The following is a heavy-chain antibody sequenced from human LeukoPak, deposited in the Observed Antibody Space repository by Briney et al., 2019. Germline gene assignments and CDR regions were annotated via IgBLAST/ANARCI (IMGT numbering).Heavy chain of an antibody. J-gene: IGHJ4*02. Sequence: GGSLRLSSAASGFTFYDDAVHCGPQGPGKGLEGGSGMSGNIVSIGYADSVKGRVTISREYAKNSLYLQMNSVRAQHRAWYYCAKDICSSTGCPEFDYWGQGNLVTVSS. D-gene: IGHD2-2*01. CDR3: AKDICSSTGCPEFDY. CDR1: GFTFYDDA. CDR2: MSGNIVSI. V-gene: IGHV3-9*01.